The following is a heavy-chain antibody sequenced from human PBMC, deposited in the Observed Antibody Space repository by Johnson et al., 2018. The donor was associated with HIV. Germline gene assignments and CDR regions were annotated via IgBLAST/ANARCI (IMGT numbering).Heavy chain of an antibody. CDR2: IRYDGSNK. V-gene: IGHV3-30*02. CDR3: AKAREYDSTGHDAFDI. J-gene: IGHJ3*02. CDR1: GFTFSSYG. Sequence: VQLVESGGGVVQPGGSLRLSCAASGFTFSSYGMHWVRQAPGKGLEWVAFIRYDGSNKYYADSVKGRFTISSDNSKNTLYLQMNSLRAEDTAVYYCAKAREYDSTGHDAFDIWGQGTMVTVSS. D-gene: IGHD3-22*01.